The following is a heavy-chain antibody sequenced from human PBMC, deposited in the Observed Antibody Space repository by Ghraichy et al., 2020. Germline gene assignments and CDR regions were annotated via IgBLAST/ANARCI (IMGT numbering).Heavy chain of an antibody. D-gene: IGHD3-10*01. CDR3: ARATYYYGSGSPSHYGMDV. Sequence: SETLSLTCAVYGGSFSGYYWSWIRQPPGKGLEWIGEINHSGSTNYNPSLKSRVTISVDTSKNQFSLKLSSVTAADTPVYYCARATYYYGSGSPSHYGMDVWGQGTTVTVSS. CDR2: INHSGST. CDR1: GGSFSGYY. J-gene: IGHJ6*02. V-gene: IGHV4-34*01.